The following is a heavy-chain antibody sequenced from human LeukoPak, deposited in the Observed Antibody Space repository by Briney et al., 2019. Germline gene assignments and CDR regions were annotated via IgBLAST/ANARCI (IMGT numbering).Heavy chain of an antibody. V-gene: IGHV1-46*01. CDR1: GYTFTSYY. J-gene: IGHJ4*02. Sequence: ASVKVSCKASGYTFTSYYMHWVRQAPGQGLEWMGIINPSGGSTSYAQKFQGRVTMTEDTSTDTAYMELSSLRSEDTAVYYCATLTIGEELVPDSWGQGTLVTVSS. CDR2: INPSGGST. D-gene: IGHD6-13*01. CDR3: ATLTIGEELVPDS.